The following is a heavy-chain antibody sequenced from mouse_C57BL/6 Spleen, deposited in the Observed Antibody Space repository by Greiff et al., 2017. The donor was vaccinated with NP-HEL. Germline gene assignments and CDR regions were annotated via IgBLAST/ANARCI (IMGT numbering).Heavy chain of an antibody. CDR3: AREGGTGDYAMDY. D-gene: IGHD3-3*01. V-gene: IGHV1-64*01. CDR1: GYTFTSYW. Sequence: QVQLQQPGAELVKPGASVKLSCKASGYTFTSYWMHWVKQRPGQGLEWIGMIHPNSGSTNYNEKFKSKATLTVDKSSSTAYMQLSSLTSEDSAVYYCAREGGTGDYAMDYWGQGTSVTVSS. CDR2: IHPNSGST. J-gene: IGHJ4*01.